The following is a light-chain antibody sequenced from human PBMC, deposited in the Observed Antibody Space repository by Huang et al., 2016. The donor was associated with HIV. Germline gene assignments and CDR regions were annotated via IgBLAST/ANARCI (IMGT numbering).Light chain of an antibody. CDR3: QQYGGSPLFT. CDR2: SAS. J-gene: IGKJ3*01. CDR1: QRLSSSS. Sequence: IVLTQSPGTLSLSPGERAALSCRASQRLSSSSLAWYQQKPGQAPRLLIYSASNRATGIPDKFSGSGSGTDFTLIISRLEAEDSAVYYCQQYGGSPLFTFGPGTKLEIK. V-gene: IGKV3-20*01.